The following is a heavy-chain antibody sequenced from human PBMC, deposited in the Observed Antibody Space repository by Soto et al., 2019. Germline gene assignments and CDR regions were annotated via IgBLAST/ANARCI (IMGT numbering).Heavy chain of an antibody. V-gene: IGHV1-69*01. J-gene: IGHJ6*02. CDR2: IIPIFGTA. CDR3: ASRTEDIVVVVAATPPYYYYYGMDV. Sequence: QVQLVQSGAEVKKPGSSVKVSCKASGGTFSSYAIGWVRQAPGQGLEWMGGIIPIFGTANYAQKFQGRVTITADESTSTAYMELSSLRSEDTAVYYCASRTEDIVVVVAATPPYYYYYGMDVWGQGTTVTVSS. D-gene: IGHD2-15*01. CDR1: GGTFSSYA.